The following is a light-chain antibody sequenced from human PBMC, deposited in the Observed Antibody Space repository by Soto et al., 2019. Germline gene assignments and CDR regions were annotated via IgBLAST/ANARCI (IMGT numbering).Light chain of an antibody. CDR3: QPRSNWPWT. V-gene: IGKV3-11*01. J-gene: IGKJ1*01. CDR2: DAS. CDR1: QSVSSY. Sequence: EIVLTQSPATLSLSPGERATLSCWASQSVSSYLAWYQHKPGQAPRLLIYDASNRATGIPARFSGSGSGTDFTPTISSLEPEDFAVYYCQPRSNWPWTFGQGTKVDIK.